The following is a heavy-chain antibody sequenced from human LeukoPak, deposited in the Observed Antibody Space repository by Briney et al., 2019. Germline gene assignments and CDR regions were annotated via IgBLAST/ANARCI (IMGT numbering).Heavy chain of an antibody. J-gene: IGHJ4*02. V-gene: IGHV3-43*02. Sequence: GSLRLSCVASGLLIADFAMHCVRQAPGKGLEWVSLISGDGVSTFYTDSVRGRFSISRDNTKNSLYLEMNSLRTEDTAMYYCAKESGKFDYWGQGTLVAVSS. CDR1: GLLIADFA. CDR3: AKESGKFDY. CDR2: ISGDGVST.